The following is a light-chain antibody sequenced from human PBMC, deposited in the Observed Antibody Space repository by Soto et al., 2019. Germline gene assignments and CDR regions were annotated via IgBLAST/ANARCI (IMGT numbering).Light chain of an antibody. CDR3: QQYHDWPLT. CDR1: QSITNS. J-gene: IGKJ5*01. CDR2: GTS. Sequence: EIVLTQSPVTLSVSPGERATVYCRASQSITNSLVWYQQKPGQAPRLLMSGTSVRATNIPARFTGSGSGTDFTLTISSPQSEDSAVYFCQQYHDWPLTFGQGTRLEI. V-gene: IGKV3-15*01.